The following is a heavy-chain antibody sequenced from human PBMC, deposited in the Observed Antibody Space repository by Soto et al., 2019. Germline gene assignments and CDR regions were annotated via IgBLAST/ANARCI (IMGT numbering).Heavy chain of an antibody. J-gene: IGHJ4*02. D-gene: IGHD3-22*01. CDR1: GYIFTGHA. CDR2: INAGYGNT. V-gene: IGHV1-3*01. Sequence: ASVKVSCKASGYIFTGHAIHWVRQAPGQRLEWMGWINAGYGNTKYSQKFQGRVTITRDTSAITAYMELSSLRSEDTAVYYCARAAYYYESSGYYPGDYWGQGTLVTVS. CDR3: ARAAYYYESSGYYPGDY.